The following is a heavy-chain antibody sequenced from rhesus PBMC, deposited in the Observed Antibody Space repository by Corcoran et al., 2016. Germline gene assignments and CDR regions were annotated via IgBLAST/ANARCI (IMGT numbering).Heavy chain of an antibody. CDR2: ISNGGGNT. CDR3: AKVTIGYYFDY. CDR1: GFTFSSYG. V-gene: IGHV3S5*01. D-gene: IGHD3-16*01. Sequence: EVQLVESGGGLVQPGGSLRLSCAASGFTFSSYGMSWVRQAPGKGLEWVSYISNGGGNTSYADSVKGRVTISRDKSKNTLSLQMNSLIAEDTAVYYCAKVTIGYYFDYWGQGVLVTVSS. J-gene: IGHJ4*01.